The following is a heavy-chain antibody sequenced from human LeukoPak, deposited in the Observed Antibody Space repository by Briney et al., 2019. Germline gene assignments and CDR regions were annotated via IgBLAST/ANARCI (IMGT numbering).Heavy chain of an antibody. CDR1: GYTFTSYY. CDR3: ARLYYDILTGYWTRLDY. V-gene: IGHV1-46*01. D-gene: IGHD3-9*01. J-gene: IGHJ4*02. CDR2: INPSGGST. Sequence: GASVKVSCKSSGYTFTSYYMHWVRQAPGQGLEWMGIINPSGGSTSYAQKFQGRVTMTRDTSIGTAYMELSRLRSDDTAVYYCARLYYDILTGYWTRLDYWGQGTLVTVSS.